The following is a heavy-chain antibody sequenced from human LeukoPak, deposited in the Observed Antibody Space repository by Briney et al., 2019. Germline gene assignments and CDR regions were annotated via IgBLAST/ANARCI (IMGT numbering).Heavy chain of an antibody. CDR1: GGSVSSSTYY. J-gene: IGHJ4*02. CDR3: ARHSGIGMAQLYFDY. V-gene: IGHV4-39*01. CDR2: IYYSGST. D-gene: IGHD1-26*01. Sequence: SSETLSLTCTVSGGSVSSSTYYWGWIRQPPGKGLEWIGSIYYSGSTYYNPSHKSRVTISVDTSKNQFSLSLSSVTAADTAVYHCARHSGIGMAQLYFDYWGQGTLVTVSS.